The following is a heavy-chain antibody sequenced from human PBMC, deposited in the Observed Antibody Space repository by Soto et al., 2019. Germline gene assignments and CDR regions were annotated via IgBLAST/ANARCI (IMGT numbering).Heavy chain of an antibody. D-gene: IGHD2-21*02. V-gene: IGHV3-30*18. CDR3: AKAKRVVTGYERYYYGMDV. Sequence: GGSLRLSCAASGFTFSSYGMHWVRQAPGKGLEWVAVISYDGSNKYYADSVKGRFTISRDNSKNTLYLQMNSLRAEDTAVYYCAKAKRVVTGYERYYYGMDVWGQGTTVTVSS. CDR2: ISYDGSNK. J-gene: IGHJ6*02. CDR1: GFTFSSYG.